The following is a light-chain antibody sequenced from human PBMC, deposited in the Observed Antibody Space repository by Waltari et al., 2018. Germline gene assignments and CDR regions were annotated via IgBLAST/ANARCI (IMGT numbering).Light chain of an antibody. Sequence: EIVMTQSPATLSVSPGERATLSCRASQSFRSNYLAWYQQKPGQAPRLLIYGVSTRATGIPARFSGSGVGTEFTLTISSVQAEDFAVYYCQQYDNWPPLTFGQGTRLEIK. V-gene: IGKV3-15*01. CDR3: QQYDNWPPLT. CDR1: QSFRSN. J-gene: IGKJ5*01. CDR2: GVS.